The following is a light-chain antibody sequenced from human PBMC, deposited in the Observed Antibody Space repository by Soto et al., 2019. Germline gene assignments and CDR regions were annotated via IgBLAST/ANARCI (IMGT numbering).Light chain of an antibody. CDR3: QQYNEWPWT. CDR2: GAS. Sequence: EIVMTQSPATLSVSPGQRVTLSCRASQSVSSNLAWYQQKPGQAPRLLIYGASTRATGIPARFSGSGSGTEFTLTISSLQSEDLAVYYCQQYNEWPWTFGQGTKVEIK. V-gene: IGKV3-15*01. CDR1: QSVSSN. J-gene: IGKJ1*01.